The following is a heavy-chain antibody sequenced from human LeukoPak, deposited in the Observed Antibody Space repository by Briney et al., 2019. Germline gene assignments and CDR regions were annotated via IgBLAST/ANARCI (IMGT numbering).Heavy chain of an antibody. J-gene: IGHJ5*02. V-gene: IGHV1-2*02. D-gene: IGHD6-13*01. CDR1: AYTFTAYY. CDR3: ARDRSTGASAGTLYWFDP. Sequence: GASVKVSCKASAYTFTAYYIHWVRQAPGQGLEWMGWFNPNSGATNYAQKFQGRVTMTRDTSISTAYMELSRLKSDDTAVYYCARDRSTGASAGTLYWFDPWGQGTLVTVSS. CDR2: FNPNSGAT.